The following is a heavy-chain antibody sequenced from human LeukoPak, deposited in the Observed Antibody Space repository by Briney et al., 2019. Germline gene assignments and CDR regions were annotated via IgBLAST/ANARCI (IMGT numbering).Heavy chain of an antibody. CDR1: GFTLSSYG. CDR3: ATPPTVTRYD. CDR2: ISVSVGST. J-gene: IGHJ4*02. Sequence: PGRSLSLSCAASGFTLSSYGISWVRQAAGKGLEWVSAISVSVGSTYYADSVKGRFTIARDNSKNTLYLQMNSRRAEDTAVYYCATPPTVTRYDWGQGILVTVSS. V-gene: IGHV3-23*01. D-gene: IGHD4-17*01.